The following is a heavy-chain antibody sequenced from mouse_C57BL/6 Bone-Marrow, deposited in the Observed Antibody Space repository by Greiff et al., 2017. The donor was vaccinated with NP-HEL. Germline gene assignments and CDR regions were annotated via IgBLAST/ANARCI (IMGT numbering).Heavy chain of an antibody. CDR1: GFTFSSYA. J-gene: IGHJ4*01. CDR2: ISDGGSYT. CDR3: ARPMITTKGGAAYYYAMDY. D-gene: IGHD2-4*01. Sequence: EVQLVESGGGLVKPGGSLKLSCAASGFTFSSYAMSWVRQTPEKRLEWVATISDGGSYTYYPDNVKGRFTISRDNAKNNLYLQMSHLKSEDTAMYYCARPMITTKGGAAYYYAMDYWGQGTSVTVSS. V-gene: IGHV5-4*01.